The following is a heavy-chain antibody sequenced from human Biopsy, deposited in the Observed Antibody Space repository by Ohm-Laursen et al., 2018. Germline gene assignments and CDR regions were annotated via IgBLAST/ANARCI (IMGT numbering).Heavy chain of an antibody. Sequence: SLRLSCAASEFTFSVYAMNWVRQAPGKGLEWVSSISSSGSYTFYAGSLRGRFTISRDNAKNSLSLHMINLRAEDTAVYYCARDLRADRKYFFDYWGPGTLVTVSS. CDR2: ISSSGSYT. D-gene: IGHD1-14*01. CDR1: EFTFSVYA. V-gene: IGHV3-21*01. CDR3: ARDLRADRKYFFDY. J-gene: IGHJ4*02.